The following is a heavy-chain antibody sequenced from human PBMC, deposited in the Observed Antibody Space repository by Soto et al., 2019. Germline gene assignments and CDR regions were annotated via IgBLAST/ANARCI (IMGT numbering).Heavy chain of an antibody. CDR2: INHSGST. CDR3: ARGLMSDYDILTGYYTN. J-gene: IGHJ4*02. CDR1: GGSFSGYY. D-gene: IGHD3-9*01. Sequence: PSETLSLTCAVYGGSFSGYYWSWIRQPPGKGLEWIGEINHSGSTNYNPSLKSRVTISVDTSKNQFSLKLSSVTAADTAVYYCARGLMSDYDILTGYYTNWGQATLVTVSS. V-gene: IGHV4-34*01.